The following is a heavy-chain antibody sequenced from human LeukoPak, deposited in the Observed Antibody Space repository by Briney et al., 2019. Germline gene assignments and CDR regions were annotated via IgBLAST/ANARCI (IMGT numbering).Heavy chain of an antibody. CDR3: ARALGYYVPHHHDY. Sequence: GASVKVSCKASGYTFTSYGISWVRQAPGQGLEWMGWISAYNGNTNYAQKLQGRVTMTTDTSTSTAYMELRSLRSDDTAVYYCARALGYYVPHHHDYWGQGTLVTVSS. D-gene: IGHD3-10*02. V-gene: IGHV1-18*01. CDR1: GYTFTSYG. CDR2: ISAYNGNT. J-gene: IGHJ4*02.